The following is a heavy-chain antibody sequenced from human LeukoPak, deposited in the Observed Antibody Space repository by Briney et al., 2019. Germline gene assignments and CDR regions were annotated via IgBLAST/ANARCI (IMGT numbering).Heavy chain of an antibody. CDR2: ITWNSDNI. J-gene: IGHJ6*03. CDR1: GFTFSDTW. CDR3: AKGGGGRLIYYYYMDV. D-gene: IGHD3-16*01. V-gene: IGHV3-9*03. Sequence: PGGSLRLSCAASGFTFSDTWMHWVRQAPGKGLEWVSGITWNSDNIEYADSVKGRFTISRDNAKNSLYLQMNSLRAEDMALYYCAKGGGGRLIYYYYMDVWGKGTTVTVSS.